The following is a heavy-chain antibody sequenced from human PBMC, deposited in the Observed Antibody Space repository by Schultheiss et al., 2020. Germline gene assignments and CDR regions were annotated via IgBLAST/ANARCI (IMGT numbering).Heavy chain of an antibody. D-gene: IGHD5-18*01. Sequence: GGSLRLSCAASGFTFSSHWMHWVRQAPGKGLVWVSRTNSDGSTTSYADSVKGRFTISRDNAKNSLYLQMNSLKTEDTAVYYCTRNRGKGYIYYFDYWGQGTLVTVSS. CDR2: TNSDGSTT. CDR3: TRNRGKGYIYYFDY. J-gene: IGHJ4*02. CDR1: GFTFSSHW. V-gene: IGHV3-74*01.